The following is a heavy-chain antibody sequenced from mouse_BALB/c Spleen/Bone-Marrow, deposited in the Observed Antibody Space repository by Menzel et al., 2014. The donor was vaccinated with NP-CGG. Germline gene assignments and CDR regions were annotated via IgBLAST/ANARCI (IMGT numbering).Heavy chain of an antibody. Sequence: EVQLVESGPELVKPGASVKISCKASGYTFTDYNMHWVKQSHGKSLEWIGYIYPYNGGTDYNQKFKSKVTLTVDNSSSTAYMELRSLTSEDSAVYYCARDYGSNYWGQGTTLTVSS. J-gene: IGHJ2*01. D-gene: IGHD1-1*01. CDR1: GYTFTDYN. CDR2: IYPYNGGT. CDR3: ARDYGSNY. V-gene: IGHV1S29*02.